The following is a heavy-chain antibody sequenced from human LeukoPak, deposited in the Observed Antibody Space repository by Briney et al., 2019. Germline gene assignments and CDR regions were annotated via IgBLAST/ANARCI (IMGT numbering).Heavy chain of an antibody. V-gene: IGHV3-48*01. J-gene: IGHJ4*02. CDR2: ISSSSSTI. D-gene: IGHD5-18*01. CDR1: GFTFSSYS. CDR3: ARDVDTDYFDY. Sequence: GGSLRLSCAASGFTFSSYSMNWVRQAPGKGLEWVSYISSSSSTIYYADSVKGRFTISRDNAKNSLYLQMNSLRAEDTAVYYCARDVDTDYFDYWGQGTLVIVSS.